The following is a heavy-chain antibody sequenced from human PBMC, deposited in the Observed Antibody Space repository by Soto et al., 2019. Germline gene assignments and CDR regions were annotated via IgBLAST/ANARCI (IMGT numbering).Heavy chain of an antibody. CDR1: GGSISSGDYY. CDR3: ARGHRLITMIVVGLPGGFDP. D-gene: IGHD3-22*01. Sequence: LSLTCTVSGGSISSGDYYWSWIRQPPGTGLEWIGYIYYSGSTYYNPSLKSRVTISVDTSKNQFSLKLSSVTAADTAVYYCARGHRLITMIVVGLPGGFDPWGQGTLVTVSS. CDR2: IYYSGST. V-gene: IGHV4-30-4*01. J-gene: IGHJ5*02.